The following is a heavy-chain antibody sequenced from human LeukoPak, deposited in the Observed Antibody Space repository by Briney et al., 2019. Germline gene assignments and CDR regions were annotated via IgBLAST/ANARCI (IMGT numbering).Heavy chain of an antibody. J-gene: IGHJ3*02. CDR1: GFTFSSYS. CDR2: ISSSSSYI. CDR3: ARSLSTVDDYGDYGAFDI. D-gene: IGHD4-17*01. Sequence: GGSLRLSCAASGFTFSSYSMNWVRQAPGKGLEGVSSISSSSSYIYYADSVKGRFTISRDNAKNSLYLQMNSLRAEDTAVYYCARSLSTVDDYGDYGAFDIWGQGTMVTVSS. V-gene: IGHV3-21*01.